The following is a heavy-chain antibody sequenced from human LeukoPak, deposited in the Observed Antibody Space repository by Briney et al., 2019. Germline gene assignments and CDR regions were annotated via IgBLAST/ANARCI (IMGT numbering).Heavy chain of an antibody. CDR3: ARSGFXDGYSYYYMDV. V-gene: IGHV3-53*01. J-gene: IGHJ6*03. D-gene: IGHD3-22*01. CDR1: GLTASNNY. Sequence: GGSLRLSCAASGLTASNNYMSWVRQAPGKGLEWVSAIYTSGHTVHADSVKCRFIISKDNSNNTLYLQMNSLRAADTAIYYCARSGFXDGYSYYYMDVWGKGTTVTVSS. CDR2: IYTSGHT.